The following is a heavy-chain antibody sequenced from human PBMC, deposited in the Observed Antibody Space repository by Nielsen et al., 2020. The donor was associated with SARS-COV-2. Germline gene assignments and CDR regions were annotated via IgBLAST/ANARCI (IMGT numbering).Heavy chain of an antibody. Sequence: GGSLTLSCAAFGFTFSTYGMHWVRQAPGKGLEWVAVSSYDGSKTYYADSVKGRFTVSRDNFKNTLYLQMNSLRAEDTAVYYCAKDRTEYYDVLTGYLDHWGQGTLVTVPS. CDR2: SSYDGSKT. CDR1: GFTFSTYG. V-gene: IGHV3-30*18. D-gene: IGHD3-9*01. J-gene: IGHJ4*02. CDR3: AKDRTEYYDVLTGYLDH.